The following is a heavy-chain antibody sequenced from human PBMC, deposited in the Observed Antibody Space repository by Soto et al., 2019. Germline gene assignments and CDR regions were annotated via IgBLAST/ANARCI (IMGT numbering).Heavy chain of an antibody. V-gene: IGHV3-30-3*01. CDR3: ARDLEDTAMGSGLDAFDI. J-gene: IGHJ3*02. D-gene: IGHD5-18*01. CDR2: ISYDGSNK. Sequence: GGSLRLSCAASGFTFSSYAMHWVRQAPGKGLEWVAVISYDGSNKYYADSVKGRFTISRDNSKNTLYLQMNSLRAEDTAVYYCARDLEDTAMGSGLDAFDIWGQGTMVTVSS. CDR1: GFTFSSYA.